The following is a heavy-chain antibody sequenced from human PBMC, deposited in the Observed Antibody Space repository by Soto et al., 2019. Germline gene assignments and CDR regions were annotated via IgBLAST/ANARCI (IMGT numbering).Heavy chain of an antibody. CDR2: INPNSGGT. D-gene: IGHD2-21*02. J-gene: IGHJ4*02. V-gene: IGHV1-2*02. CDR1: GYTFTGYY. CDR3: AVNCGGDCYFCDS. Sequence: QVQLVQSGAEVKKPGASVKVSCKASGYTFTGYYMHWVRQAPGQGREWMGWINPNSGGTNYAQKFQGRATMTRDTSISTDYMELNRLRSDDTAVYDCAVNCGGDCYFCDSWGQGTLVTVAS.